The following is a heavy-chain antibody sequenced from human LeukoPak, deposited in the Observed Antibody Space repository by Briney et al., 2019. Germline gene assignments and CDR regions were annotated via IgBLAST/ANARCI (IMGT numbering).Heavy chain of an antibody. CDR2: IYPGDSAT. CDR3: ARRYSDSWYVFDY. J-gene: IGHJ4*02. V-gene: IGHV5-51*01. CDR1: GYSFTSYW. Sequence: GESLKISCEGSGYSFTSYWIGWVRQMPGKGLEWMGIIYPGDSATGNSPSFQGQVTISADKSISTAYLQWSSLKASDTAMYYCARRYSDSWYVFDYWGQGTLVIVSS. D-gene: IGHD6-13*01.